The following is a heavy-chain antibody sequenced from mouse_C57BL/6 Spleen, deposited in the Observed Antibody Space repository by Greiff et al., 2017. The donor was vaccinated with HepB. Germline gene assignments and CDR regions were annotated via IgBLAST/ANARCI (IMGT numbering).Heavy chain of an antibody. Sequence: VQLQQSGAELVKPGASVKLSCKASGYTFTSYWMQWVKQRPGQGLEWIGEIDPSDSYTNYNQKFKGKATLTVDTSSSTAYMQLSSLTSEDSAVYYCAIPITGDYFDYWGQGTTLTVSS. CDR3: AIPITGDYFDY. CDR1: GYTFTSYW. D-gene: IGHD4-1*01. CDR2: IDPSDSYT. J-gene: IGHJ2*01. V-gene: IGHV1-50*01.